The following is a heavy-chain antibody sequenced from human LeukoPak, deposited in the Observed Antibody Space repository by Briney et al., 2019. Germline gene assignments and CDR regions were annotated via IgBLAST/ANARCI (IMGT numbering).Heavy chain of an antibody. Sequence: GASVKVSCKASGYTFTSYGISWVRQAPGQGLEWMGWISAYNGNTNYAQKLQGRVTMTTDTSTSTAYMELRSLRSDDTAVYYCARDRRYSSSANSYYYYGNDVLGQGTTVTVSS. CDR2: ISAYNGNT. J-gene: IGHJ6*02. V-gene: IGHV1-18*01. D-gene: IGHD6-6*01. CDR1: GYTFTSYG. CDR3: ARDRRYSSSANSYYYYGNDV.